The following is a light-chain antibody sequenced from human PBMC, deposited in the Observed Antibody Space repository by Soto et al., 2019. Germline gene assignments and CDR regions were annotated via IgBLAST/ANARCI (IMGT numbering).Light chain of an antibody. CDR1: SSDVGRYNY. Sequence: QSALIQPRSVSGSPGQSVTISCTGTSSDVGRYNYVSWYQQHPGKAPKLMIYDVSQRPSGVPDRFSGSKSGNTASLTISGLQAEDEADYYCSSYAGTYTYVVFGGWTKLTVL. CDR3: SSYAGTYTYVV. CDR2: DVS. J-gene: IGLJ2*01. V-gene: IGLV2-11*01.